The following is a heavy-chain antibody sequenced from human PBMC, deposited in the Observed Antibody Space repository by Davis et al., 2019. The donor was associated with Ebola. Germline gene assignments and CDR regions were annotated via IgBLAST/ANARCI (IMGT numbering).Heavy chain of an antibody. V-gene: IGHV4-34*01. CDR2: INHSGST. Sequence: MPSETLSLTCAVYGGSFSGYYWSWIRQPPGKGLEWIGEINHSGSTNYNPSLKRRVTISVDTSKNQFSLKLSSVTAADTAVYYWARVNYDFWSGYANWFDPWGQGTLVTVSS. CDR1: GGSFSGYY. D-gene: IGHD3-3*01. J-gene: IGHJ5*02. CDR3: ARVNYDFWSGYANWFDP.